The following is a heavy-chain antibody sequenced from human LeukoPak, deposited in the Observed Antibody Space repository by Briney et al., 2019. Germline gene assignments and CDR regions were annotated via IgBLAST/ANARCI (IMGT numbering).Heavy chain of an antibody. J-gene: IGHJ3*02. CDR1: GGSISSYY. CDR2: IYYSGST. V-gene: IGHV4-59*01. CDR3: ARDLTYYYDSSGSDAFDI. Sequence: PSETLSLTCTVSGGSISSYYWSWIRQPPGKGLEWIGYIYYSGSTNYNPSLKSRVTISVDTSKNQFSLKLSSVTAADTAVYYCARDLTYYYDSSGSDAFDIWGQGTMVTVSS. D-gene: IGHD3-22*01.